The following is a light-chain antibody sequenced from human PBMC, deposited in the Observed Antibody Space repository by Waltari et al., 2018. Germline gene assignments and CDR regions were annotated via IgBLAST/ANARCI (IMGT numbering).Light chain of an antibody. CDR3: SSYAGNHVV. J-gene: IGLJ2*01. CDR1: SSDVGGYNF. V-gene: IGLV2-8*01. Sequence: QSALTQPPSASGSPGQSVTISCTGTSSDVGGYNFVSWYQQHPGKAPKLMIYEVSKRPSGVPDRFSGSKSGNTASLTVSGRQPEDEADYYCSSYAGNHVVFGGGTKLTVL. CDR2: EVS.